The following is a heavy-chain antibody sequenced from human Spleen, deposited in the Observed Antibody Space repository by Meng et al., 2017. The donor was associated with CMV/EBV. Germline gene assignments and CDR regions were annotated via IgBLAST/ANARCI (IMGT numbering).Heavy chain of an antibody. Sequence: QVEVVGSGGGLVKPGGSLGLSCAASGFTFSDYYMSWIRQAPGKGLEWVSYISSSSSYTNYADSVKGRSTISRDNAKNSLYLQMNSLRAEDTAVYYCARVGFDSSGLFDYWGQGTLVTVSS. CDR3: ARVGFDSSGLFDY. V-gene: IGHV3-11*06. CDR1: GFTFSDYY. J-gene: IGHJ4*02. D-gene: IGHD6-19*01. CDR2: ISSSSSYT.